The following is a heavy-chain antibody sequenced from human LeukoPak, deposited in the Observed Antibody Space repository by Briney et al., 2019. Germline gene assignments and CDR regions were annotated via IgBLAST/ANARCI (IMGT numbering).Heavy chain of an antibody. CDR2: ISNNGGYT. V-gene: IGHV3-23*01. CDR1: GFTFSSSA. D-gene: IGHD7-27*01. CDR3: TKTGGPWD. Sequence: GGSLRLSCAASGFTFSSSAMSWVRQAPGKGPEWVSAISNNGGYTYYADSVKGRFTISRDNSKNSLYLQMNSPRVEDTAMYYCTKTGGPWDWGQGTLVTVSS. J-gene: IGHJ4*02.